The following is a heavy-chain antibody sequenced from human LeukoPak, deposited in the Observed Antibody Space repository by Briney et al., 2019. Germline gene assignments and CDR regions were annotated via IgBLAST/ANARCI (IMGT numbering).Heavy chain of an antibody. D-gene: IGHD3-22*01. CDR3: ARDIGSGYYPVGIGCTFAI. CDR2: IYYSGST. V-gene: IGHV4-39*07. Sequence: PSETLSLTCTVSGGSISSSSYYWGWIRQPPGKGLEWIGSIYYSGSTYYNPSLKSRVTISVDTSKNQFSLKLSSVTAADTAVYYCARDIGSGYYPVGIGCTFAIWGQGTMVTVSS. CDR1: GGSISSSSYY. J-gene: IGHJ3*02.